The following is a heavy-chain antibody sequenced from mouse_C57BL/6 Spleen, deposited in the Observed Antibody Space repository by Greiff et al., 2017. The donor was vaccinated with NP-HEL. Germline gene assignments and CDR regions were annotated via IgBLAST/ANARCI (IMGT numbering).Heavy chain of an antibody. Sequence: QVQLKQPGAELVKPGASVKLSCKASGYTFTSYWMHWVKQRPGQGLEWIGMIHPNSGSTNYNEKFKSKATLTVDKSSSTAYMQLSSLTSEDSAVYYCARSGGGSSAWFAYWGQGTLVTVSA. V-gene: IGHV1-64*01. J-gene: IGHJ3*01. D-gene: IGHD1-1*01. CDR2: IHPNSGST. CDR3: ARSGGGSSAWFAY. CDR1: GYTFTSYW.